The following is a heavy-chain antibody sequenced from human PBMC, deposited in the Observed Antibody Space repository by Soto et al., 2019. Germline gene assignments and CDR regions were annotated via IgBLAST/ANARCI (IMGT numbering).Heavy chain of an antibody. CDR1: GFTFSSYG. J-gene: IGHJ4*02. CDR3: ARSYCTNGVCYSPHEEPDY. D-gene: IGHD2-8*01. V-gene: IGHV3-33*01. Sequence: GGSLRLSCAASGFTFSSYGMHWVRQAPGKGLEWVAVIWYDGSNKYYADSVKGRFTISRDNSKNTLYLQMNSLRAEDTAVYYCARSYCTNGVCYSPHEEPDYWGEGT. CDR2: IWYDGSNK.